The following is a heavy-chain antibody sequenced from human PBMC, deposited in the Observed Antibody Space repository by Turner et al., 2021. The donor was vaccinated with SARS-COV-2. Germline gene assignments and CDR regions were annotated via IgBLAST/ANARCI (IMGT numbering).Heavy chain of an antibody. CDR3: ATSITFGETRTFDI. CDR2: ISTYTGNT. D-gene: IGHD3-16*01. J-gene: IGHJ3*02. V-gene: IGHV1-18*01. Sequence: VQLVQSGAAVKKPGASVKVSCKASGYSFTNYGISWVRQAPGQGLEWMGWISTYTGNTHYAQKLQGRVTMTTDTSTNTADMELRSLRSDDTAVYYCATSITFGETRTFDIWGQGTMVTVSS. CDR1: GYSFTNYG.